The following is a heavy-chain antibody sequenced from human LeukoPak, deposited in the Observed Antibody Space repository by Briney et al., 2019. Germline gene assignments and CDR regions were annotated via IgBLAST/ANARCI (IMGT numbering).Heavy chain of an antibody. CDR1: GGSISSSNW. V-gene: IGHV4-4*02. J-gene: IGHJ5*02. Sequence: SETLSLTCAVSGGSISSSNWWSWVRQPPGKGLEWIGEIYHSGSTNYNPSLKSRVTISVDTSKNQFSLKLSSVTAADTAVYYCARTGDHWFDPWGQGTLVTVSS. CDR3: ARTGDHWFDP. D-gene: IGHD7-27*01. CDR2: IYHSGST.